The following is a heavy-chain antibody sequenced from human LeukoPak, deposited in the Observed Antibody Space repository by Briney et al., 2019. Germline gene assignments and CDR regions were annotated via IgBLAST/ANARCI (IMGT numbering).Heavy chain of an antibody. D-gene: IGHD2-15*01. CDR3: ARRRYCSGGSCYPPDY. J-gene: IGHJ4*02. CDR2: IYYSGST. Sequence: PSETLSLTCTVSGGSISSSSYFRGWIRQPPGKGLEWIGSIYYSGSTYYNPSLKSRVTISVDTSKNQFSLKLSSVTAADTAVYYCARRRYCSGGSCYPPDYWGQGTLVTVSS. V-gene: IGHV4-39*01. CDR1: GGSISSSSYF.